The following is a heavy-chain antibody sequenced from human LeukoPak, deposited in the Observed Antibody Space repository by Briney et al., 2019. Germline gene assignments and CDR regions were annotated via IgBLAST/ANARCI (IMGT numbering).Heavy chain of an antibody. V-gene: IGHV3-23*01. D-gene: IGHD6-13*01. CDR1: GFPFSSYA. J-gene: IGHJ5*02. Sequence: GGSLRLSCAASGFPFSSYAMSWVRQAPGRGLEWVSAISGSGGSTYYAESVKGRFTISRDNSKNTLYLQMNSLRAEDTAVYYWAKSSRVSNSWQGNDWFGPLGPGNPGHRLL. CDR2: ISGSGGST. CDR3: AKSSRVSNSWQGNDWFGP.